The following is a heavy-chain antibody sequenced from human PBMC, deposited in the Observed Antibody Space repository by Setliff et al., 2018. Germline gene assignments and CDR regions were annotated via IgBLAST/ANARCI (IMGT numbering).Heavy chain of an antibody. J-gene: IGHJ4*02. CDR3: ARERYFWSGYHN. V-gene: IGHV3-66*01. D-gene: IGHD3-3*01. Sequence: SLRLSFAASGFTVSSNYMSWVRQAPGKGLEWVSVIYSGGSTYYADSVKGRFTISRDNSKNTLYLQMNSLRAEDTAVYYCARERYFWSGYHNWGQGTLVTVSS. CDR1: GFTVSSNY. CDR2: IYSGGST.